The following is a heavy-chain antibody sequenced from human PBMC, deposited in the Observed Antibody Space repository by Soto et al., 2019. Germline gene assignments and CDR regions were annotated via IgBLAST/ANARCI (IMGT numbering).Heavy chain of an antibody. CDR3: ARDSYYYDSSGYSYFDY. CDR1: GFTFSSYS. CDR2: ISSSSSTI. Sequence: GGSLRLSCAASGFTFSSYSMNWVRQAPGKGLEWVSYISSSSSTIYYADSVKGRFTISRDNAKNSLYLQMNSLRDEDTAVYYCARDSYYYDSSGYSYFDYWGQGTLVTVSS. V-gene: IGHV3-48*02. D-gene: IGHD3-22*01. J-gene: IGHJ4*02.